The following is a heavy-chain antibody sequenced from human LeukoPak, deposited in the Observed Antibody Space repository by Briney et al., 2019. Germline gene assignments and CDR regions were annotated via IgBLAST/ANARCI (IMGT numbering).Heavy chain of an antibody. CDR2: ISSSGSGT. Sequence: PGGSLRLSCAASGFTFSSFAMSWVRQAPGKGLEWVSTISSSGSGTYYADSVKGRFTISRDNAKNSLFLQMNSLRVEDTAVYYCARLPAYCSSTNCYYDYWGQGTLVTVSS. D-gene: IGHD2-2*01. CDR3: ARLPAYCSSTNCYYDY. J-gene: IGHJ4*02. CDR1: GFTFSSFA. V-gene: IGHV3-21*01.